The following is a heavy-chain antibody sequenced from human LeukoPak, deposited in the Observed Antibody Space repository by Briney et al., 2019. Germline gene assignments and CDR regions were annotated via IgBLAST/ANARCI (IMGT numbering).Heavy chain of an antibody. J-gene: IGHJ4*02. V-gene: IGHV3-21*06. D-gene: IGHD6-25*01. CDR2: MHSDGRDI. CDR3: ARVNTAAPRH. Sequence: EWISSMHSDGRDIYYADFVKGRFTISRDNARNTLYLNLSDLTVEDSGLYYCARVNTAAPRHWGQGTLVTVSS.